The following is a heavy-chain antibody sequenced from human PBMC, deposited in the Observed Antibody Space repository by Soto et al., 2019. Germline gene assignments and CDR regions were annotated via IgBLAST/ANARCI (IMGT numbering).Heavy chain of an antibody. V-gene: IGHV4-34*01. CDR1: GGSFSGYY. CDR2: INHSGST. D-gene: IGHD3-3*01. CDR3: ARVTIFGVVIMAFDY. Sequence: SETLSLTCAVYGGSFSGYYWSWIRQPPGKGLEWIGEINHSGSTNYNPSLKSRVTISVDTSKNQFSLKLSSVTAADTAVYYCARVTIFGVVIMAFDYWGQGTLVTVSS. J-gene: IGHJ4*02.